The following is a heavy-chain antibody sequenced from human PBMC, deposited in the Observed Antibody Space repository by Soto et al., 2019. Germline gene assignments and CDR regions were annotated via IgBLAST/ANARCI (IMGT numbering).Heavy chain of an antibody. CDR2: ISVYNGIT. Sequence: QVLLVQSGAEVKKPGASVKVSCKTSGYSFVRYGVSWVRQAPGQGLEWMGWISVYNGITNYARKVQGRVTLTTDTSTDTAYMEWRGLKSDDTAMYFCARGYYGLDVWGQGTTIIVSS. CDR1: GYSFVRYG. V-gene: IGHV1-18*01. J-gene: IGHJ6*02. CDR3: ARGYYGLDV.